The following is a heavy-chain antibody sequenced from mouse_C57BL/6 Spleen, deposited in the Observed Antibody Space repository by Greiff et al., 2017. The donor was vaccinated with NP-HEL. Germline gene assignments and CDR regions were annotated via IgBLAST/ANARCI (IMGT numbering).Heavy chain of an antibody. D-gene: IGHD2-5*01. Sequence: VQLQESGAELVRPGSSVKLSCKASGYTFTSYWMDWVKQRPGQGLEWIGNIYPSDSETHYNQKFKDKATLTVDKSSSTAYMQLSSLTSEDSAVYYCARSGYYSNYVYYAMDYWGQGTSVTVSS. J-gene: IGHJ4*01. CDR1: GYTFTSYW. CDR3: ARSGYYSNYVYYAMDY. CDR2: IYPSDSET. V-gene: IGHV1-61*01.